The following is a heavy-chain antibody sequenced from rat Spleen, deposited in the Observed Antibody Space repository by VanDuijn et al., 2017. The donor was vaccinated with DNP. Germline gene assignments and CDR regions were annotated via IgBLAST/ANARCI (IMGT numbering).Heavy chain of an antibody. Sequence: EVQLVESGGGLVQPGRSLKLSCEASGFTFSDYYMAWVRQAPKKGLEWVASISYERSTTYYGDSVKGRFTISRDNAKSTLYLQMDSLRSEDTATYYCATGPITTFTYWGQGTLVTVSS. J-gene: IGHJ3*01. D-gene: IGHD1-10*01. V-gene: IGHV5-22*01. CDR1: GFTFSDYY. CDR2: ISYERSTT. CDR3: ATGPITTFTY.